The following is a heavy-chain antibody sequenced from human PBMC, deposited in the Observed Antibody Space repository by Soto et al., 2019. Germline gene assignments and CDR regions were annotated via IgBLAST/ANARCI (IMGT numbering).Heavy chain of an antibody. CDR3: ARDSGYNSRWFDP. D-gene: IGHD5-12*01. J-gene: IGHJ5*02. CDR2: IYYSGST. CDR1: GGSVSSGSYY. Sequence: QVQLQESGPGLVKPSETLSLTCTVSGGSVSSGSYYCSWIRQPPVKGLECIGYIYYSGSTNYNPSLRSRVTISVDTSKNQFSLKLSSVTAADTAVYYCARDSGYNSRWFDPWGQGTLVTVSS. V-gene: IGHV4-61*01.